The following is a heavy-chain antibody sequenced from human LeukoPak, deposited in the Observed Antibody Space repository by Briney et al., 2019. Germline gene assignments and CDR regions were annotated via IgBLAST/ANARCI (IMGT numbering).Heavy chain of an antibody. CDR2: ISSSGSTI. CDR3: ARGSGSVASAPWNDY. D-gene: IGHD1-1*01. CDR1: GFTFSSYE. V-gene: IGHV3-48*03. Sequence: GGSLRLSCAASGFTFSSYEMNWGRQAPGKGLEWVSYISSSGSTIYYADSVKGRFTISRDNAKNSLYLQMNSLRAEDTAVYYCARGSGSVASAPWNDYWGQGTLVTVSS. J-gene: IGHJ4*02.